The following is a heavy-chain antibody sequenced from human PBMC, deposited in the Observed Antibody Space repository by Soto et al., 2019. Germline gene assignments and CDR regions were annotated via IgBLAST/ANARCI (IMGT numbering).Heavy chain of an antibody. Sequence: SETVSLTCAVSGGSISSGGYSWSWIRQPPGKGLEWIGYIYHSGSTYYNPSLKSRVTISVDRSKNQFSLKLSSVTAADTAVYYCATHNFLNGSEPRTAFDIWGKAPIVT. D-gene: IGHD3-10*01. J-gene: IGHJ3*02. CDR1: GGSISSGGYS. V-gene: IGHV4-30-2*01. CDR2: IYHSGST. CDR3: ATHNFLNGSEPRTAFDI.